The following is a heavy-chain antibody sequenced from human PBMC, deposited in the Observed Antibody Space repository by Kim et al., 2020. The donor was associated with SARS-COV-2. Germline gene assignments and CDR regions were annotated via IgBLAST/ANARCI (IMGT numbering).Heavy chain of an antibody. J-gene: IGHJ5*02. Sequence: ANYAQEFQGRVTITADESTSTAYMELSSLRSEDTAVYYCARARPRGPVDPWGQGALVTVSS. V-gene: IGHV1-69*01. CDR2: A. CDR3: ARARPRGPVDP.